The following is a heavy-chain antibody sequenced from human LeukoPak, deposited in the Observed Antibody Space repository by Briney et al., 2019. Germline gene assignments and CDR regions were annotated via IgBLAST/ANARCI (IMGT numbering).Heavy chain of an antibody. CDR3: ARHFVGGWGYWPSTLGDY. Sequence: SETPSLTCTVSGGSISSSGYSWGWLRHPPGKGLGWIGSIYYSGSTYYNPSLKSRVTISVDTSKNQFSLKLSSVTAADTAVYYCARHFVGGWGYWPSTLGDYWGQGTLVTVSS. D-gene: IGHD2-15*01. J-gene: IGHJ4*02. V-gene: IGHV4-39*01. CDR2: IYYSGST. CDR1: GGSISSSGYS.